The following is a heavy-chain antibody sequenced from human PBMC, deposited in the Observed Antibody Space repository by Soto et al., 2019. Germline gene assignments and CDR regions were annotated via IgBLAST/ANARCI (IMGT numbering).Heavy chain of an antibody. CDR2: IYYSGST. CDR3: ARYITGGGVIVSPDAFDI. D-gene: IGHD3-16*02. V-gene: IGHV4-61*01. CDR1: GGSVSSGSYY. J-gene: IGHJ3*02. Sequence: PSETLSLTCTVSGGSVSSGSYYWSWIRQPPGKGLEWIGYIYYSGSTNYNPSLKSRVTISVDTSKNQFSLKLSSVTAADTAVYYCARYITGGGVIVSPDAFDIWGQGTMVNVAS.